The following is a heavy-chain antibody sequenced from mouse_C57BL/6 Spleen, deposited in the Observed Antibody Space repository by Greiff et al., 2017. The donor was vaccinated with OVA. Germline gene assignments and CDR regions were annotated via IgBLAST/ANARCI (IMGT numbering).Heavy chain of an antibody. CDR3: ASQLGAWFAY. CDR1: GFTFSIYA. J-gene: IGHJ3*01. V-gene: IGHV5-4*01. Sequence: DVQLVESGGGLVKPGGSLKLSCAASGFTFSIYAMSWVRQTPEKRLEWVATISDGGSYTYYPDNVKGRFTISRDNAKNNLYLQMSHLKSEDTAMYYCASQLGAWFAYWGQGTLVTVSA. CDR2: ISDGGSYT. D-gene: IGHD4-1*02.